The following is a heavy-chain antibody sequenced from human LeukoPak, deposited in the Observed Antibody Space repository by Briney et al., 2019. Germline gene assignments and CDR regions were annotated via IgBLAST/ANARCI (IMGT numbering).Heavy chain of an antibody. CDR2: IYSGGST. D-gene: IGHD2-21*02. CDR3: ATEYCGGDCSDAFDI. Sequence: GGSLRLSCAASGFTFSNFWMHWVRQVPGKGLVWVSVIYSGGSTYYADSVKGRFTISRHNSKNTLYLQMNSLRAEDTAVYYCATEYCGGDCSDAFDIWGQGTMVTVSS. J-gene: IGHJ3*02. CDR1: GFTFSNFW. V-gene: IGHV3-53*04.